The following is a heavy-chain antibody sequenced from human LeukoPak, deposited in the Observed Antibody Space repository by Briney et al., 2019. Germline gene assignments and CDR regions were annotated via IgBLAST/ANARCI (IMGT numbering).Heavy chain of an antibody. D-gene: IGHD6-13*01. J-gene: IGHJ4*02. CDR2: IYYSGST. CDR1: GGSISGSSYY. V-gene: IGHV4-39*07. Sequence: SETLSLTCTVSGGSISGSSYYWGWIRQPPGKGLEWIGSIYYSGSTYYNPSLKSRVTISVDTSKNQFSLKLSSVTAADPAVYYCARVAPTGYSSSWYLEEWGKIDYWGQGTLVTVSS. CDR3: ARVAPTGYSSSWYLEEWGKIDY.